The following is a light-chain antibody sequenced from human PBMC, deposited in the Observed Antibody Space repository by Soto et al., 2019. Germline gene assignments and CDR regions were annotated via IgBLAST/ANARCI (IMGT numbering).Light chain of an antibody. V-gene: IGKV1-5*01. Sequence: DIQLTQSPSFLSASVGDRVTITCRASQSISSWLAWYQQKPGKAPKLLIYDASSLESGVPSRFSGSGSGTEFTLTISSLQSEDFAVYYCQQYNNWPRTFGQGTKVDIK. J-gene: IGKJ1*01. CDR2: DAS. CDR3: QQYNNWPRT. CDR1: QSISSW.